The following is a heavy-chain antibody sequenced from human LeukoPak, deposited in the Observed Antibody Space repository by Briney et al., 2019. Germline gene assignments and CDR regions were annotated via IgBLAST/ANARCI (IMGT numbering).Heavy chain of an antibody. CDR1: GGSFSGYY. CDR3: ARGLSEQLATPP. D-gene: IGHD6-6*01. Sequence: SVTLSLTCAVYGGSFSGYYWSWIRQPPGKGLEWIGEINHSGSTNYNPSLKSRVTISVDTSKNQFSLKLSSVTAADTAVYYCARGLSEQLATPPWGQGTLVTVSS. V-gene: IGHV4-34*01. J-gene: IGHJ5*02. CDR2: INHSGST.